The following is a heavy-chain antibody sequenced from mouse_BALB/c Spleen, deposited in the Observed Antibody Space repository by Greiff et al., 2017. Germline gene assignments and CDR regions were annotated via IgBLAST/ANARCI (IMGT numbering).Heavy chain of an antibody. Sequence: DVMLVESGGGLVQPGGSRKLSCAASGFTFSSFGMHWVRQAPEKGLEWVAYISSGSSTIYYADTVKGRFTISRDNPKNTLFLQMTSLRSEDTAMYYCAIYDYDLFADWGQGTLVTVSA. V-gene: IGHV5-17*02. J-gene: IGHJ3*01. CDR3: AIYDYDLFAD. CDR2: ISSGSSTI. CDR1: GFTFSSFG. D-gene: IGHD2-4*01.